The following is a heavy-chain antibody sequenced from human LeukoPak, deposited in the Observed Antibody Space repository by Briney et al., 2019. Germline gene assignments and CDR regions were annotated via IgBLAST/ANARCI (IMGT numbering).Heavy chain of an antibody. CDR1: GFAFSSYW. V-gene: IGHV3-74*01. J-gene: IGHJ4*02. D-gene: IGHD1-26*01. Sequence: GGSLRLSCAASGFAFSSYWMHWVRQAPGNGLVWVSRIDTDGSFTSYADSVRGRFTISRDNAKNTLYLQMSGLRAEDTAVYYCIRGTVGAPGNDYWGQGTLVTVSS. CDR2: IDTDGSFT. CDR3: IRGTVGAPGNDY.